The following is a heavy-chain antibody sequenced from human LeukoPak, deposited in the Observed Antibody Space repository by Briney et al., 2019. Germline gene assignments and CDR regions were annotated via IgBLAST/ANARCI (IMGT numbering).Heavy chain of an antibody. CDR2: IGYDGREK. Sequence: GRSLRLSCAASGYSFSSHAMHWVRQAPGKGLEWVAVIGYDGREKYYADSVKGRFTISRDNSKNTLYLQMNSLRAEDTAVYYCAKDGPYGDFDYWGQGTLVTVSS. J-gene: IGHJ4*02. D-gene: IGHD4-17*01. CDR3: AKDGPYGDFDY. CDR1: GYSFSSHA. V-gene: IGHV3-33*06.